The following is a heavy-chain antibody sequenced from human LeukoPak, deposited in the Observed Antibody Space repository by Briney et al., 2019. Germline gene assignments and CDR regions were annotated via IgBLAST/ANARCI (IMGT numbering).Heavy chain of an antibody. CDR1: GFTFSSYR. CDR3: ARAKTGGYDFSN. J-gene: IGHJ4*02. V-gene: IGHV3-21*01. Sequence: PGGSLRLSCAASGFTFSSYRMNWVRQAPGKGLEWVSSISSSSSYIYYADSVKGRFTISRDNAKNSLYLQMNSLRAEDRAVYYCARAKTGGYDFSNWGQGTLGTLSS. D-gene: IGHD5-12*01. CDR2: ISSSSSYI.